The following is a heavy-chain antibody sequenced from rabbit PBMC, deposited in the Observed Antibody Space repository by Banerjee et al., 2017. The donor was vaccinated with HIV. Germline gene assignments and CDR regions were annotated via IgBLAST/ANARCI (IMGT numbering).Heavy chain of an antibody. D-gene: IGHD7-1*01. V-gene: IGHV1S45*01. CDR3: ARDVTGVTGWNFNL. Sequence: QEQLEESGGDLVKPEGSLTLTCTASGFSFSNKYVMCWVRQAPGKGLEWIACINSSSGNTVYATWAKGRFTISKTSSTTVTLQMTSLTAADTATYFCARDVTGVTGWNFNLWGPGTLVTV. CDR1: GFSFSNKYV. J-gene: IGHJ4*01. CDR2: INSSSGNT.